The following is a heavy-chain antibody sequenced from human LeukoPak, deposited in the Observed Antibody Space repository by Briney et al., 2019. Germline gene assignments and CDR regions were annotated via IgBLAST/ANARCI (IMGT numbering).Heavy chain of an antibody. CDR3: AKDPGFGEPQDPDAFDI. CDR1: GGSISSSSYY. V-gene: IGHV4-39*07. Sequence: SETLSLTCTVSGGSISSSSYYWGWIRQPPGKGLEWIGSIYYSGSTYYNPSLKSRVTISVDTSKNQFSLKLSSVTAADTAVYYCAKDPGFGEPQDPDAFDIWGQGTMVTVSS. CDR2: IYYSGST. D-gene: IGHD1-14*01. J-gene: IGHJ3*02.